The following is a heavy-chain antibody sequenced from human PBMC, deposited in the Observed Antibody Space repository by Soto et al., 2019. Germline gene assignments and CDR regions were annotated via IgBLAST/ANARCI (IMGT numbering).Heavy chain of an antibody. Sequence: SQTLSLTCTVSGGSISSGGYYWSWIRQHPGKGLEWIGYIYYSGSTYYNPSLKSRVTISVDTSKNQFSLKLSSVTAADTAVYYCASSMVRGVIGAFDIWGQGTMVTVSS. CDR2: IYYSGST. CDR1: GGSISSGGYY. J-gene: IGHJ3*02. V-gene: IGHV4-31*03. D-gene: IGHD3-10*01. CDR3: ASSMVRGVIGAFDI.